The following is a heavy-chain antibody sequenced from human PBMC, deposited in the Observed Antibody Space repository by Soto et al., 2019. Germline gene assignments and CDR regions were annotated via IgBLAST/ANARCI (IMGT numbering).Heavy chain of an antibody. D-gene: IGHD2-8*01. CDR3: ARGPRYCTNGVCYLDYYGMDV. CDR2: MNPNSGNT. J-gene: IGHJ6*02. V-gene: IGHV1-8*01. Sequence: ASVKVSCKASGYTFTSYDINWVRQATGQGLEWMGWMNPNSGNTGYAQKFQGRVTMTRNTSISTAYMELSSLRSEDTAVYYCARGPRYCTNGVCYLDYYGMDVWGQGTTVTVSS. CDR1: GYTFTSYD.